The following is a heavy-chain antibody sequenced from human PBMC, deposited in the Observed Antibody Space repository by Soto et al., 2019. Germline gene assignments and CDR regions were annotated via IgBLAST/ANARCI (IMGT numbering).Heavy chain of an antibody. D-gene: IGHD3-22*01. Sequence: GGSLRLSCVASGFPFDSYGIHWVRRAPGKGLEYVSSISINGGSTHYADSVKGRFTISRDNSKNTQYLQMSSLRADDTALYYCVKGEYYYDSSGYYPFDYWGQGTLVTVSS. CDR2: ISINGGST. J-gene: IGHJ4*02. CDR1: GFPFDSYG. CDR3: VKGEYYYDSSGYYPFDY. V-gene: IGHV3-64D*06.